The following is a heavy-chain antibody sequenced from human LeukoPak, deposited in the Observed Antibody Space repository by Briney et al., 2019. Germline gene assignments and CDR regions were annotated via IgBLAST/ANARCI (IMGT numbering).Heavy chain of an antibody. D-gene: IGHD2-15*01. CDR2: IYTLGST. Sequence: SETLSLTCTVAGGSINNYYWSWMRQPAGKGLELIGRIYTLGSTNYNPSLNIRVTMSLDTFKNQFSLKLSSVTAADMAVYYCARGRYCSADICSGGDAFDIWGQGTMVSVSS. CDR1: GGSINNYY. J-gene: IGHJ3*02. CDR3: ARGRYCSADICSGGDAFDI. V-gene: IGHV4-4*07.